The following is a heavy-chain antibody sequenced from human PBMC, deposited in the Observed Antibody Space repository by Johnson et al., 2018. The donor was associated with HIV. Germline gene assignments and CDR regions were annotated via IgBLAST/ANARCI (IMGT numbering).Heavy chain of an antibody. D-gene: IGHD3-10*01. CDR3: ARAPEVRGVDAFDV. CDR1: GFTFSNYA. CDR2: IRYDGSTQ. V-gene: IGHV3-30*02. J-gene: IGHJ3*01. Sequence: SGFTFSNYAMHWVRQAPGKGLEWVAYIRYDGSTQSYADSVKGRFTISRDNAKNSLSLQMNSLRAEDTAVYYCARAPEVRGVDAFDVWGQGTVVTVSS.